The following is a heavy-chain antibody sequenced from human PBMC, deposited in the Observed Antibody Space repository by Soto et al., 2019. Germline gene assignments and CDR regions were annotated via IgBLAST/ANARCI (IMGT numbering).Heavy chain of an antibody. V-gene: IGHV4-39*01. CDR2: IYYSGST. CDR3: ARHLTYCSAGSCYSDFPYYGMDV. CDR1: GGSIGSSSYY. Sequence: PSETLSLTCTVSGGSIGSSSYYWGWIRQPPGKGLEWIGSIYYSGSTYYNPSLKSRVTISIDRSKNQFSLKLSSVTAADTAVYYCARHLTYCSAGSCYSDFPYYGMDVWGQGTTVTVSS. D-gene: IGHD2-15*01. J-gene: IGHJ6*02.